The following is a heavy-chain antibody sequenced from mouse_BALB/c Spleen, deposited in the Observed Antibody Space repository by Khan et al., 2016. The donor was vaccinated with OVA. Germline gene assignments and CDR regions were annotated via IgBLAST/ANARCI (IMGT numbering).Heavy chain of an antibody. V-gene: IGHV14-3*02. Sequence: VQLQQSGAELVKPGASVKLSCTASGFNIKDTYMHWVKQRPEQGLEWIGRIDPASDYTQYDPKFQGKATIPADTSSNTAYLQFSSLTSEDTAVYYCAPLTGTFDYWGQGTTLTGAS. D-gene: IGHD4-1*01. CDR3: APLTGTFDY. CDR1: GFNIKDTY. CDR2: IDPASDYT. J-gene: IGHJ2*01.